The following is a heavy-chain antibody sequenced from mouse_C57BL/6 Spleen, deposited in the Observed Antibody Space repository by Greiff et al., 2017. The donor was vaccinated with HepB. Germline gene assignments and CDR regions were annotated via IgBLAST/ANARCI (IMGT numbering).Heavy chain of an antibody. CDR1: GYTFTSYW. Sequence: QVQLKQPGAELVMPGASVKLSCKASGYTFTSYWMHWVKQRPGQGLEWIGEIDPSDSYTNYNQKFKGKATLTVDTSSSTAYMQLSSLTSEDSAVYYCARESSVAMDYWGQGTSVTVSS. J-gene: IGHJ4*01. CDR3: ARESSVAMDY. V-gene: IGHV1-69*01. CDR2: IDPSDSYT.